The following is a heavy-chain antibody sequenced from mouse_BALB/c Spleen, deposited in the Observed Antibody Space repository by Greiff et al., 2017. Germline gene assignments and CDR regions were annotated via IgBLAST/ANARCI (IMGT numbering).Heavy chain of an antibody. Sequence: VQLVESGPGLVAPSQSLSITCTVSGFSLTSYGVHWVRQPPGKGLEWLGVIWAGGSTNYNSALMSRLSISKDNSKSQVFLKMNSLQTDDTAMYYCARSLYSYYAMDYWGQGTSVTVSS. CDR1: GFSLTSYG. CDR2: IWAGGST. D-gene: IGHD2-1*01. V-gene: IGHV2-9*02. J-gene: IGHJ4*01. CDR3: ARSLYSYYAMDY.